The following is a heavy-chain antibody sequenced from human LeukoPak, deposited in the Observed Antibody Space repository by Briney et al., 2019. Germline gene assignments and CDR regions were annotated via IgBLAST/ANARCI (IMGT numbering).Heavy chain of an antibody. Sequence: ASVKVSCKASGYTFTGYYMHWVRQAPGQGLEWMGWINPNSGGTNYAQKFQGRVTMTRDTSISTAYMELSRLRSDDTAVYYCARELDVPPDCSSTSSYLDYWGQGTLVTVSS. V-gene: IGHV1-2*02. CDR3: ARELDVPPDCSSTSSYLDY. D-gene: IGHD2-2*01. J-gene: IGHJ4*02. CDR1: GYTFTGYY. CDR2: INPNSGGT.